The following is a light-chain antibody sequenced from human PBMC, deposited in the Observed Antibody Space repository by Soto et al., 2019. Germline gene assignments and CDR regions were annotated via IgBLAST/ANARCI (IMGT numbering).Light chain of an antibody. CDR1: QGIRND. V-gene: IGKV1-6*01. CDR2: DAS. CDR3: LQNHDYPWT. Sequence: IQMTQSPSSLSASVGDSVTITCRASQGIRNDLGWYQQKPGTAPKLLIYDASRLESGIPSRFSASASATDFSLTISGLQPEDFAIYYCLQNHDYPWTFGQGTKVDLK. J-gene: IGKJ1*01.